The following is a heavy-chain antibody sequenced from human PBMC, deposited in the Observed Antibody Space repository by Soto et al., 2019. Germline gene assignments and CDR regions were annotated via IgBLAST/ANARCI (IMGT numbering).Heavy chain of an antibody. D-gene: IGHD3-22*01. J-gene: IGHJ4*02. V-gene: IGHV5-51*01. CDR3: ARRKGWDFDSTGYLFDF. Sequence: GESLKISCKGSGYTFTSYWIGWVRQMPGKGLEWMGIIYPGDSETRYSPSFQGQVTISADRSITTAYLQWSSLSASDTAMYYCARRKGWDFDSTGYLFDFWGQGTLVTVSS. CDR2: IYPGDSET. CDR1: GYTFTSYW.